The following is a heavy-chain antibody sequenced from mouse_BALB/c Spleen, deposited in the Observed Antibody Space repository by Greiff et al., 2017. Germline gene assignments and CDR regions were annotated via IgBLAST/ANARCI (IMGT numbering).Heavy chain of an antibody. J-gene: IGHJ3*01. CDR1: GYSITSDYA. D-gene: IGHD2-12*01. CDR2: ISYSGST. V-gene: IGHV3-2*02. Sequence: EVQLVESGPGLVKPSQSLSLTCTVTGYSITSDYAWNWIRQFPGNKLEWMGYISYSGSTSYNPSLKSRISITRDTSKNQFFLQLNSVTTEDTATYYCAITTEGFAYWGQGTLVTVSA. CDR3: AITTEGFAY.